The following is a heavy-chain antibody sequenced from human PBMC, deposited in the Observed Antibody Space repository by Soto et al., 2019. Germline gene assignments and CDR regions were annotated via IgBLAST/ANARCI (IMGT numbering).Heavy chain of an antibody. CDR3: AKFTYYYDRGSSIEY. Sequence: DVQLLESGGGLVQPGGALRLSCAASGFTFSSYAMSWVRQAPGKGLEWVSAISGSGGSTYYADSVKGRFTISRDNSKNTLYLQMNSLRAEDTAVYYCAKFTYYYDRGSSIEYWGQGTLVTVSS. CDR2: ISGSGGST. J-gene: IGHJ4*02. V-gene: IGHV3-23*01. D-gene: IGHD3-22*01. CDR1: GFTFSSYA.